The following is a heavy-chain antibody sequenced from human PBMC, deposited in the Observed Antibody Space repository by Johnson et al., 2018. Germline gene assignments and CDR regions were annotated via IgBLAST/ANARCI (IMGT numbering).Heavy chain of an antibody. CDR3: AKDERYFDWLYQYYYYYMDV. J-gene: IGHJ6*03. Sequence: QVQLVQSGGGVVQPGRSLRLSCAASGFSFSSYGMEWVRQAPGKGLEWVAVISYDGSHKYYADSVKGRFTLSRDNSKNTLYLQMNSLRAEDTAVYYCAKDERYFDWLYQYYYYYMDVWGKGTTVTVSS. V-gene: IGHV3-30*18. CDR1: GFSFSSYG. CDR2: ISYDGSHK. D-gene: IGHD3-9*01.